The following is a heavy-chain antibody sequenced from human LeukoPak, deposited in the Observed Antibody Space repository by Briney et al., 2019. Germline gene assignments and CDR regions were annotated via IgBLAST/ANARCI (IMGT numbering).Heavy chain of an antibody. V-gene: IGHV3-7*01. CDR3: ARGPRGFCSTGSCYFDY. Sequence: SGGSLRLSCAASGFSLSSYWMSWAGTTPGKGLEWLANIKQEGSEEHYVDSVEGRFTISRDNAKNSLYLQMNSLRVEDTAIYYCARGPRGFCSTGSCYFDYWGQGTLVTVSS. J-gene: IGHJ4*02. D-gene: IGHD1-1*01. CDR1: GFSLSSYW. CDR2: IKQEGSEE.